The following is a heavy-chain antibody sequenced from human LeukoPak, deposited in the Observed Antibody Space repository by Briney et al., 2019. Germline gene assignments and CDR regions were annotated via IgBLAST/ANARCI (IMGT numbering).Heavy chain of an antibody. Sequence: ASVKVSCKASGYTFTGYYIHWVRQAPGQGLEWMGWINPNSGGTNYAQKFQGRVTMTRDTSISTAYMELSSLRSEDMAVYYCARGDCSGGSCYTSWGQGTLVTVSS. D-gene: IGHD2-15*01. J-gene: IGHJ5*02. CDR2: INPNSGGT. V-gene: IGHV1-2*02. CDR3: ARGDCSGGSCYTS. CDR1: GYTFTGYY.